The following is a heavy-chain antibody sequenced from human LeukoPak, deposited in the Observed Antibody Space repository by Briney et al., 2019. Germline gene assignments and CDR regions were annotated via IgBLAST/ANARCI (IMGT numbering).Heavy chain of an antibody. Sequence: SETLSLTGTVSXGSXXXXXXYWSWIRQPXXXXXXXXXSTYYSGSTYYSPSLESRVTVSVDTSKNQFALKLTSVTAADTAVYYCARRRGKWDVNWFDPWGPGTLVTVSS. CDR3: ARRRGKWDVNWFDP. J-gene: IGHJ5*02. D-gene: IGHD1-26*01. V-gene: IGHV4-39*01. CDR2: TYYSGST. CDR1: XGSXXXXXXY.